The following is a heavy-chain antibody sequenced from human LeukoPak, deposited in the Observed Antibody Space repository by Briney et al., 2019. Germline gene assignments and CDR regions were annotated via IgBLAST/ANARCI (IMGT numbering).Heavy chain of an antibody. J-gene: IGHJ4*02. CDR2: ISYDGSNK. D-gene: IGHD6-13*01. V-gene: IGHV3-30*18. Sequence: GRSLRLSCAASGFTFSSYGMHWVRQAPGKGLEWVAVISYDGSNKYYADSVKGRFTISRDNSKNTLYLQMNSLRAEDTAVYYCAKVGYSSSWSPFDYWGQGNLFTVSS. CDR1: GFTFSSYG. CDR3: AKVGYSSSWSPFDY.